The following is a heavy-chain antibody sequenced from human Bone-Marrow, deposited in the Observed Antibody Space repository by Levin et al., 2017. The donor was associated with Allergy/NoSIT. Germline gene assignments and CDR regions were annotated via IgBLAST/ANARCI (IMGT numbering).Heavy chain of an antibody. CDR2: INPSGDYT. Sequence: GESLKISCKASGYDFINYYVQWVRQAPGQGLEWMGVINPSGDYTTYAQRFVGRVTMTSDTSATTVYLELHSLTSEDTALYYCARDVGRSTVTTPHGVWGQGTLVTVSS. CDR1: GYDFINYY. V-gene: IGHV1-46*01. J-gene: IGHJ1*01. CDR3: ARDVGRSTVTTPHGV. D-gene: IGHD4-17*01.